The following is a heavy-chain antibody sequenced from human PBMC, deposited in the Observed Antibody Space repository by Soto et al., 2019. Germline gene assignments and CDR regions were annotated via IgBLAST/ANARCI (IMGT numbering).Heavy chain of an antibody. Sequence: ASVKVSCKASGYTLTTYGITWVRQAPGQGLEWVGWINTYNGATKYAQNLQGRVTMTTDTSTSTAFMELRSLRSDDTAVYFCARYCSGGSCHRGVPDYWGQGTLVTV. CDR1: GYTLTTYG. V-gene: IGHV1-18*01. D-gene: IGHD2-15*01. CDR2: INTYNGAT. J-gene: IGHJ4*02. CDR3: ARYCSGGSCHRGVPDY.